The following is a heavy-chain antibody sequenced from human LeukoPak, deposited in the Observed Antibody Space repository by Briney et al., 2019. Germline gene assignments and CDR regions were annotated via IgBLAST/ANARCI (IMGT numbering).Heavy chain of an antibody. CDR3: ARPLEENDAFDI. Sequence: SETLSLTCTVSGGSISSSSYYWGWIRQPPGKGLEWIGSIYYSGSTYHNPSLKSRVTISVDTSKNQFSLKLSSVTAADTAVYYCARPLEENDAFDIWGQGTMVTVSS. D-gene: IGHD5-24*01. CDR2: IYYSGST. J-gene: IGHJ3*02. CDR1: GGSISSSSYY. V-gene: IGHV4-39*01.